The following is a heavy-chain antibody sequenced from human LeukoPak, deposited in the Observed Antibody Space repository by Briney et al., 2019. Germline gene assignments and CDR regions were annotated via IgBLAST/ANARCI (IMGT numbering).Heavy chain of an antibody. J-gene: IGHJ4*02. CDR2: ISSSGVST. Sequence: GGSLRLSCAATGFIFSNYAMSWVRQAPGKGLEWVSTISSSGVSTYYADSVKGRFTISRDNSKNTLYLQMNSLRGEDTAVYYCANIRFAYWGQGTLVTVSS. V-gene: IGHV3-23*01. CDR1: GFIFSNYA. CDR3: ANIRFAY.